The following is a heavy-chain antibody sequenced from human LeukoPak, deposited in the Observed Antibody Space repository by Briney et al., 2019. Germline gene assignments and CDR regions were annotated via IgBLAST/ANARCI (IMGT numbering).Heavy chain of an antibody. D-gene: IGHD3-10*01. Sequence: GGSLRLSCAASGFTFTTYWMGWVRQAPGKGLEWVANIEQDGSEQYYVDSVKGRFTISRDNAKNSLSLQMNSLRAEDTAVYYCARPLMYYYGSETYFWFDPWGQGTLVTVSS. CDR2: IEQDGSEQ. CDR1: GFTFTTYW. V-gene: IGHV3-7*01. J-gene: IGHJ5*02. CDR3: ARPLMYYYGSETYFWFDP.